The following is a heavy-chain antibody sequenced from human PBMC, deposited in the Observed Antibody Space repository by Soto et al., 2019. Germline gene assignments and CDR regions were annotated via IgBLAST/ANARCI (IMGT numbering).Heavy chain of an antibody. CDR3: ARGVDYYATSGYFSFGS. V-gene: IGHV4-59*01. J-gene: IGHJ4*02. D-gene: IGHD3-16*01. CDR2: VHYSGST. CDR1: GGSFHNFY. Sequence: SETLSLTCNLSGGSFHNFYWLWIRQPPGKGLEWVGHVHYSGSTNYSPSLNSRATISLDTSKSQLSLKLRSVTAADTAMYFCARGVDYYATSGYFSFGSWGQGIQVTVYS.